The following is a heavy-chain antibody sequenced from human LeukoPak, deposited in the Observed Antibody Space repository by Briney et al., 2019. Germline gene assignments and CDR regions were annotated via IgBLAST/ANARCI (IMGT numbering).Heavy chain of an antibody. CDR2: IYHSGST. CDR3: ARDYLYYDFWSGPRSCWFDP. CDR1: GYSISSGYY. V-gene: IGHV4-38-2*02. Sequence: PSETLSLTCTISGYSISSGYYWGWIRQPPGKGLEWIGSIYHSGSTYYNPSLKSRVTISVDTSKNQFSLKLSSVTAADTAVYYCARDYLYYDFWSGPRSCWFDPWGQGTLVTVSS. J-gene: IGHJ5*02. D-gene: IGHD3-3*01.